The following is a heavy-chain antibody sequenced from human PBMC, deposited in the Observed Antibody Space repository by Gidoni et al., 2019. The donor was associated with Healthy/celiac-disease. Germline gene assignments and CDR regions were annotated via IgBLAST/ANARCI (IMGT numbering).Heavy chain of an antibody. J-gene: IGHJ2*01. D-gene: IGHD2-8*02. V-gene: IGHV3-33*01. CDR1: GFSFSSYG. Sequence: QVQLVESGGGVVQPGRSRRLSCAASGFSFSSYGMHWVRQAPGKGLEWLAIIWYDGSNKYYADSVKGRFTISRDNSKNTLSLQMNSLRAEDTAVYYCARGGVPDWYFDLWGRGTLVTVSS. CDR2: IWYDGSNK. CDR3: ARGGVPDWYFDL.